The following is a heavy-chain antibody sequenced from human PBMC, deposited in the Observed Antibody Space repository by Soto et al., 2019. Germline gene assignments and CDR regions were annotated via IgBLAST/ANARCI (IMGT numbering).Heavy chain of an antibody. D-gene: IGHD3-22*01. CDR2: IKGDGSEQ. CDR1: GFALSSFW. J-gene: IGHJ4*02. CDR3: TRNQVKADY. V-gene: IGHV3-7*01. Sequence: EVQLVESGGDLVQPGGSLRLSCVASGFALSSFWMTWVRQAPGKGLEWVAKIKGDGSEQNYVYSVRGRFTISRDNAKNSVYLQMNSLRVDDTAVYYCTRNQVKADYWGQGTLVTVSS.